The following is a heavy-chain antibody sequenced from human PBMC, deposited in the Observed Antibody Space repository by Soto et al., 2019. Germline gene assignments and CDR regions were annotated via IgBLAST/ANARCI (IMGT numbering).Heavy chain of an antibody. CDR3: ARSTKSAAGAGYSGRDV. D-gene: IGHD2-21*01. Sequence: QGQLVESGGGLVRPGGSLRLSCATSGFTFGDRYMSWIRQAPGKGLEWFSYISSSGFTIYYADSVKGRFTISRDNANDSLYLQMNSLRAEDSAVYYCARSTKSAAGAGYSGRDVWCHGTTVIVSS. CDR2: ISSSGFTI. CDR1: GFTFGDRY. J-gene: IGHJ6*02. V-gene: IGHV3-11*01.